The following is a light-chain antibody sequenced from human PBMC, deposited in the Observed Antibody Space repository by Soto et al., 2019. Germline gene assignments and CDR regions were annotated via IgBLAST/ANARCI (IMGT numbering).Light chain of an antibody. Sequence: EIMMTQSPATLSVSPGESATLSCRASQSVRNNLAWYQHKPGQAPRLLIYYASTRATGIPARFSGSGSGTEFTLTTSNLQSEDFALYYCQQYNDWPPITFGQGTRLEIK. V-gene: IGKV3-15*01. CDR2: YAS. CDR1: QSVRNN. CDR3: QQYNDWPPIT. J-gene: IGKJ5*01.